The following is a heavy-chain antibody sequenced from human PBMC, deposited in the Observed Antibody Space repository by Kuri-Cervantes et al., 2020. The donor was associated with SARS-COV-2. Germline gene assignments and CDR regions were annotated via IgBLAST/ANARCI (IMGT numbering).Heavy chain of an antibody. CDR1: GFTFSSYA. CDR2: IRSKAYGGTT. J-gene: IGHJ4*02. CDR3: TKDDFWSGYSDY. D-gene: IGHD3-3*01. V-gene: IGHV3-49*04. Sequence: GGSLRLSCAASGFTFSSYAMSWVRQAPGKGLEWVGFIRSKAYGGTTEYAASVKGRFTISRDDSKSIAYLQVNSLKTEDTAVYYCTKDDFWSGYSDYWGQGTLVTVSS.